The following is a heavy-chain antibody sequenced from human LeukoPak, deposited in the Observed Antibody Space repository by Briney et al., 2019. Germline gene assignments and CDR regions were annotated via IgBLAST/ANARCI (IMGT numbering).Heavy chain of an antibody. J-gene: IGHJ4*02. V-gene: IGHV4-34*01. CDR2: INHSGST. D-gene: IGHD3-3*01. CDR1: DGSFSGYY. Sequence: SSETLSLTCAVYDGSFSGYYWSWTRQPPGKGLEWIGEINHSGSTNYNPSLKSRVTISVDTSKNQFSLKLSSVTAADTAVYYCARGRATYDFWSGYYTSPPFDYWGQGTLVTVSS. CDR3: ARGRATYDFWSGYYTSPPFDY.